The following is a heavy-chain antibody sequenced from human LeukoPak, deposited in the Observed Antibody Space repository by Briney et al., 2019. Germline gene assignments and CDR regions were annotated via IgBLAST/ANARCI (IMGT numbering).Heavy chain of an antibody. V-gene: IGHV5-51*01. CDR2: IYPGDSDT. Sequence: GASLQISRKCFGSIFTTYWIGWVRQLPGKGLEWMGIIYPGDSDTKYSPSFQGQVTISADKSISTAYLQWSSLKASDTAMYYCARGGAATILTLNWLAPWGQGTLVTVSS. CDR1: GSIFTTYW. D-gene: IGHD3-3*01. J-gene: IGHJ5*02. CDR3: ARGGAATILTLNWLAP.